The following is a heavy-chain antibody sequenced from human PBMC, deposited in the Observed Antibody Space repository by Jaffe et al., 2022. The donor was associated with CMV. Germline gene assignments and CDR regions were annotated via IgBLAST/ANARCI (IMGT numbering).Heavy chain of an antibody. CDR3: ARYYKNVKGYCSSTSCYKGGYYFDY. CDR2: IYYSGST. D-gene: IGHD2-2*02. CDR1: GGSVSSGSYY. J-gene: IGHJ4*02. V-gene: IGHV4-61*01. Sequence: QVQLQESGPGLVKPSETLSLTCTVSGGSVSSGSYYWSWIRQPPGKGLEWIGYIYYSGSTNYNPSLKSRVTISVDTSKNQFSLKLSSVTAADTAVYYCARYYKNVKGYCSSTSCYKGGYYFDYWGQGTLVTVSS.